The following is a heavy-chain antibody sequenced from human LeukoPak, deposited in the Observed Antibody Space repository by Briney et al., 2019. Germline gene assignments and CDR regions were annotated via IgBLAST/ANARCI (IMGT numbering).Heavy chain of an antibody. CDR1: GGSFSGYY. V-gene: IGHV4-34*01. J-gene: IGHJ4*02. Sequence: PSETLSLTCAVYGGSFSGYYWSWIRQPPGKGLEWIGEINHSGSTNYNLSLKSRVTISVDTSKNQFSLKLSSVTAADTAVYYCARARGGSGSYYELNFDYWGQGTLVTVSS. CDR3: ARARGGSGSYYELNFDY. CDR2: INHSGST. D-gene: IGHD3-10*01.